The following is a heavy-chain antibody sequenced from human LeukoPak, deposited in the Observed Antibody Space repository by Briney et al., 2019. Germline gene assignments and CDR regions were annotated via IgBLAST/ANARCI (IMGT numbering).Heavy chain of an antibody. CDR1: GLTFINAW. V-gene: IGHV3-15*01. Sequence: PGGSLRLSCAASGLTFINAWMSWVRQAPGKGLEWVGRIKSRADGETTDYAAPVKGRFTISRDNSKNTLQMNSLKIEDTAVYYCTTEYEGSGSAFDIWGQGTMVTVSS. CDR2: IKSRADGETT. J-gene: IGHJ3*02. D-gene: IGHD1-26*01. CDR3: TTEYEGSGSAFDI.